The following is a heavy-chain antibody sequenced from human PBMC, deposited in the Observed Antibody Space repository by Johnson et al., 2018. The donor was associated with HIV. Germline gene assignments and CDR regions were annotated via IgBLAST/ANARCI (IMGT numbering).Heavy chain of an antibody. V-gene: IGHV3-30-3*02. CDR2: ISYDGSNK. J-gene: IGHJ3*02. CDR3: AKLVGDYVSNAFDI. Sequence: QVQLVESGGGVVQPGRSLRLSCAASGFTFSSYAMHWVRQAPGEALEGVAVISYDGSNKYYADSVKGRFTISRDNTKNSLYLQMNSLRAEDTAVYYCAKLVGDYVSNAFDIWGQGTMVTVSS. D-gene: IGHD4-17*01. CDR1: GFTFSSYA.